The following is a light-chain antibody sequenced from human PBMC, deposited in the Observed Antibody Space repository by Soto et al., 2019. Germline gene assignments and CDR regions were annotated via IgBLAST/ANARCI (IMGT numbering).Light chain of an antibody. CDR1: QSVSSY. CDR3: QQRSNWPPYT. V-gene: IGKV3-11*01. J-gene: IGKJ2*01. CDR2: DAS. Sequence: EIVLTQSPATLSLSPGEIATLSCRASQSVSSYLAWYQQKPGQAPRLLIYDASNRATGIPARFSGSGSGTDFTLTISSLEPEDFAVYYCQQRSNWPPYTFGQGTKLEMK.